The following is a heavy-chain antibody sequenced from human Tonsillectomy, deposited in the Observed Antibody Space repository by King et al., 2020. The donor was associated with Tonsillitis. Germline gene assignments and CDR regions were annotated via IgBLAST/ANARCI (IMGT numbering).Heavy chain of an antibody. CDR3: ARDGAVDDTSWFDP. V-gene: IGHV3-33*01. J-gene: IGHJ5*02. D-gene: IGHD6-19*01. Sequence: VQLVESGGGVVQPGRSLRLSCAASGFTFSSYGMHWVRQAPGKGLEWVAVIWYDGSNKYYADSVKGRFTISRDNSKNTLYLQMNSLRAEDTAVYYCARDGAVDDTSWFDPWGQGTLVTVSS. CDR2: IWYDGSNK. CDR1: GFTFSSYG.